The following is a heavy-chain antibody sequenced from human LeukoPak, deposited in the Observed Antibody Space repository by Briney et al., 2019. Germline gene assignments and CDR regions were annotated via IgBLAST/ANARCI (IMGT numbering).Heavy chain of an antibody. J-gene: IGHJ3*02. V-gene: IGHV3-53*01. D-gene: IGHD1-26*01. CDR2: IYSGGST. CDR1: GFTVSSNY. CDR3: ARGGSYLSAFDI. Sequence: GGSLRLSCAASGFTVSSNYMSWVRQAPGKGLEWVSIIYSGGSTFYADSVKGRFTISRDNSKNTLYLQMNSPRAEDTAVYYCARGGSYLSAFDIWGQGTMVTVSS.